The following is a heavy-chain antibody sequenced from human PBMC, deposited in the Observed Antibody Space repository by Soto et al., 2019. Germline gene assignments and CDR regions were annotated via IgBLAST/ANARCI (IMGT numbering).Heavy chain of an antibody. CDR2: IYHIGST. CDR3: AKRYDFWSGRWYGLGV. CDR1: GASINSANW. J-gene: IGHJ6*02. V-gene: IGHV4-4*02. D-gene: IGHD3-3*01. Sequence: QVLLEESGPGLVRPSGTLSLTCSVSGASINSANWWVWVRQPPGKGLEWIGEIYHIGSTTYNPSLKSRATISLDKSKNQFSPIVTSVTAADTAVYYCAKRYDFWSGRWYGLGVWGQGTTVTVSS.